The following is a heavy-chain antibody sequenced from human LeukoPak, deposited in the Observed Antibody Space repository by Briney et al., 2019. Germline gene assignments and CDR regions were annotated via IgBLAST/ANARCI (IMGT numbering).Heavy chain of an antibody. CDR2: IRNKANSYTT. CDR1: GFTFSDYY. D-gene: IGHD3-3*01. CDR3: ARGVLWSGYFYFDY. J-gene: IGHJ4*02. V-gene: IGHV3-72*01. Sequence: GGSRRLSCAVSGFTFSDYYMDWVRQAPGKGLEWVGRIRNKANSYTTEYAASVKGRFTISRDDSKNSLYLQMNSLKAEDTAVYYCARGVLWSGYFYFDYWGQGTLVTVSS.